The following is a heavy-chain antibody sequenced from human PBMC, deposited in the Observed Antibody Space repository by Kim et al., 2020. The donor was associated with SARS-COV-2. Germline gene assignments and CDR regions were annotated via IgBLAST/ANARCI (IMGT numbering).Heavy chain of an antibody. J-gene: IGHJ6*02. D-gene: IGHD6-13*01. Sequence: GESLKISCKGSGYSFTSYWISWVRQMPGKGLEWMGRIDPSDSYTNYSPSFQGHVTISADKSISTAYLQWSSLKASDTAMYYCARHGGIAAAGTPLRGGMDVWGQGTTVTVSS. CDR2: IDPSDSYT. CDR1: GYSFTSYW. CDR3: ARHGGIAAAGTPLRGGMDV. V-gene: IGHV5-10-1*01.